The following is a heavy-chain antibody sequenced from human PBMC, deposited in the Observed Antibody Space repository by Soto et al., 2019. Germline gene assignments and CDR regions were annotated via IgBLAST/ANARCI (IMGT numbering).Heavy chain of an antibody. D-gene: IGHD1-26*01. CDR1: GFRFSDYY. J-gene: IGHJ4*02. CDR3: ARDPGGSYDF. CDR2: TRNKANRYAA. Sequence: DVQLVESGGGLVQPGGSLRLSCAASGFRFSDYYMDWVRQLPGMGLEWVGRTRNKANRYAAEYAPSVRGRFTSSRHDSEDSMFLQLNSLKTEDTDVYYCARDPGGSYDFWGQGARVTVSS. V-gene: IGHV3-72*01.